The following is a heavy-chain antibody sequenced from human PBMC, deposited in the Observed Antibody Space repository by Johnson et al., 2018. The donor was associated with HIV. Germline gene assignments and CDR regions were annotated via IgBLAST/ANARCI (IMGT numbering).Heavy chain of an antibody. CDR2: IKQDGGEK. CDR1: GFTFSSYA. Sequence: VQLVESGGGLVKPGGSLRLSCAASGFTFSSYAMSWVRQAPGKGLDWVANIKQDGGEKYYVDSVKGRFTISRDNAKNSLYLQRNSLRAEDTAVYYCARGPSQLYWPDVAFDIWGQGTTVTVSS. V-gene: IGHV3-7*05. J-gene: IGHJ3*02. D-gene: IGHD2-8*02. CDR3: ARGPSQLYWPDVAFDI.